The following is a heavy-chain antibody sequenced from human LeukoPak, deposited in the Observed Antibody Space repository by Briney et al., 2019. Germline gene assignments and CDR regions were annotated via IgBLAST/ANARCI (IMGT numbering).Heavy chain of an antibody. D-gene: IGHD6-13*01. J-gene: IGHJ4*02. CDR2: IKGDGSQK. CDR3: AKAHSSSWYYFDY. CDR1: GFSFSDHW. V-gene: IGHV3-7*03. Sequence: GGSLRLSCAASGFSFSDHWLDWVRQAPGKGLEWVAHIKGDGSQKYYVDSVKGRFTISRDNSRNTLYLQMNSLRAEDTAVYYCAKAHSSSWYYFDYWGQGTLVTVSS.